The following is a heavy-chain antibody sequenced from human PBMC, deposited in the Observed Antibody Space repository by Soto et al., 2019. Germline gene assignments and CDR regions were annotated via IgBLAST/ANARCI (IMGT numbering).Heavy chain of an antibody. J-gene: IGHJ5*02. CDR2: ISNTGGGA. CDR1: GFTFTTYT. D-gene: IGHD2-2*02. V-gene: IGHV3-23*04. CDR3: AKARCYTTDCYVPDA. Sequence: EVHLVESGGGLVQPGGSLRLSCAASGFTFTTYTMSWVRQTPGKGLEWVGAISNTGGGASYADSVQGRFIISRDNTRSTLYLQMNGLSAEDTAIYYCAKARCYTTDCYVPDAWGQGSQVIVSS.